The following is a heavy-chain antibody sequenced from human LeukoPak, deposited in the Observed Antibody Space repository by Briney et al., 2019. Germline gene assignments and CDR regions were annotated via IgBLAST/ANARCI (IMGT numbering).Heavy chain of an antibody. CDR2: IYYSGST. CDR3: ARHYPPRYGWYFDY. Sequence: PSETLSLTCTVSGVSISSGDYYWSWIRQPPGKGLEWIGYIYYSGSTYYNPSLKSRVTISVDTSKNQFSLKLSSVTAADTAVYYCARHYPPRYGWYFDYWGQGTLVTVSS. J-gene: IGHJ4*02. D-gene: IGHD5-18*01. CDR1: GVSISSGDYY. V-gene: IGHV4-30-4*01.